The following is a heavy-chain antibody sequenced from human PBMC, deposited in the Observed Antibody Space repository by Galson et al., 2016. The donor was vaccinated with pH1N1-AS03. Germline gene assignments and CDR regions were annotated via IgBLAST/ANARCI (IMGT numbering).Heavy chain of an antibody. V-gene: IGHV4-59*11. CDR2: IYYSGST. J-gene: IGHJ4*02. CDR3: ATGYFDSPDFFDY. CDR1: GGSMTNHY. D-gene: IGHD3-9*01. Sequence: ETLSLTCTVSGGSMTNHYWTWIRQPPGKGLEWIGYIYYSGSTNYNASLKSRVTISVDTSKNQFSLRLISVTAADTAVYYCATGYFDSPDFFDYWGQGTLVTVSS.